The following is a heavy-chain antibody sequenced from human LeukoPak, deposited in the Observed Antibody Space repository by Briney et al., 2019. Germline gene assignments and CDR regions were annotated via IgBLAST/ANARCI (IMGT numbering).Heavy chain of an antibody. CDR2: IYYSGST. V-gene: IGHV4-59*01. Sequence: LETLSLTCTVSGASISTYYWSWIRQPPGKGLEWIGYIYYSGSTNYNPSLKSRVTISVDTSKNQFSLKLSSVTAADTAVYYCARAREGDIDYWGQGTLVTVSS. CDR3: ARAREGDIDY. J-gene: IGHJ4*02. CDR1: GASISTYY.